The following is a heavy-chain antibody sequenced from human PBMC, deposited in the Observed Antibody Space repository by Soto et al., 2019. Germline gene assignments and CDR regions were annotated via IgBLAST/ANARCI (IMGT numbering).Heavy chain of an antibody. V-gene: IGHV3-30*18. Sequence: QVQLVESGGGVVQPGRSLRLSCAASGFTFSSYGMHWVRQAPGKGLEWVAVISYDGSNKYYADSVKGRFTISRDNSKNTLYLQMNSLRAEDTAVYYCAKDREWGVDYWGHGTLVTVSS. J-gene: IGHJ4*01. D-gene: IGHD3-3*01. CDR1: GFTFSSYG. CDR3: AKDREWGVDY. CDR2: ISYDGSNK.